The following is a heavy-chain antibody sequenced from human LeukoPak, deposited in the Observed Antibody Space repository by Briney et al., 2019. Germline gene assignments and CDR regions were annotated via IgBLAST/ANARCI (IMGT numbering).Heavy chain of an antibody. Sequence: GGSLRPSCAASGFSFSSYEMNWVRQAPGKGLEWVAYTSSSGSTIYYADSVKGRFTISRDNAKNSLYLQMNSLRAEDTAVYYCARGGSYGAYWGQGTLVTVSS. D-gene: IGHD1-26*01. CDR1: GFSFSSYE. J-gene: IGHJ4*02. CDR3: ARGGSYGAY. CDR2: TSSSGSTI. V-gene: IGHV3-48*03.